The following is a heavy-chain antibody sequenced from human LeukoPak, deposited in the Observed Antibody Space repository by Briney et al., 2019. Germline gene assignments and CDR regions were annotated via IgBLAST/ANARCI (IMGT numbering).Heavy chain of an antibody. CDR3: AHRPGSSGGYEDWFDP. J-gene: IGHJ5*02. D-gene: IGHD5-12*01. V-gene: IGHV2-5*02. CDR1: GFSLSTSGAG. CDR2: IYWVDDK. Sequence: ESGPTLVKPTQTLALTCTFSGFSLSTSGAGVGWIRQPPGKALEWLALIYWVDDKRYSPSLKSRLTITKDTSKNQVALTMTNMDPVDTATYYCAHRPGSSGGYEDWFDPWGQGTLVTVYS.